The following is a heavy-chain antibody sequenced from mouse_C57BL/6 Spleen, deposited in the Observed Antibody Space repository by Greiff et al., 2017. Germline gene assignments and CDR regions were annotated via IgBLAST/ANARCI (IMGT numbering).Heavy chain of an antibody. CDR3: TREGFYYGSSYGYFDY. CDR1: GFTFSSYA. V-gene: IGHV5-9-1*02. Sequence: EVQGVESGEGLVKPGGSLKLSCAASGFTFSSYAMSWVRQTPEKRLEWVAYISSGGDYIYYADTVKGRFTISRDNARNTLYLQMSSLKSEDTAMYYCTREGFYYGSSYGYFDYWGQGTTLTVSS. D-gene: IGHD1-1*01. CDR2: ISSGGDYI. J-gene: IGHJ2*01.